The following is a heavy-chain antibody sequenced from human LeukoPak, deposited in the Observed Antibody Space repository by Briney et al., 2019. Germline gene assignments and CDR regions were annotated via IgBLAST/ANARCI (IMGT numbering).Heavy chain of an antibody. Sequence: SVKVSCKTSGDNFRTIGISWVRQAPGQGLEWMGGIVPIFGRPSYAQKFQDRVTIIADESTRTVYMELRSLRSEDTAVFYCARGLGEVPFDYWGQGTRVTVSS. CDR3: ARGLGEVPFDY. D-gene: IGHD3-16*01. J-gene: IGHJ4*02. CDR1: GDNFRTIG. V-gene: IGHV1-69*13. CDR2: IVPIFGRP.